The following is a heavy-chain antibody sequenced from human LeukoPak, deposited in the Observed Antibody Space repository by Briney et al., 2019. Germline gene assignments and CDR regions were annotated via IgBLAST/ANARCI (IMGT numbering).Heavy chain of an antibody. Sequence: GASVKVCCKASGYTFTGCYMHWVRPAPGQGLEWMGWINPYSGGTNYAQKFQGRVTMTRDTSISTAYMELSRLRSYDTAVYYCAICSGGSCYPRSRIQLWFFDYWGQGTLVTVSS. CDR3: AICSGGSCYPRSRIQLWFFDY. D-gene: IGHD2-15*01. J-gene: IGHJ4*02. CDR1: GYTFTGCY. V-gene: IGHV1-2*02. CDR2: INPYSGGT.